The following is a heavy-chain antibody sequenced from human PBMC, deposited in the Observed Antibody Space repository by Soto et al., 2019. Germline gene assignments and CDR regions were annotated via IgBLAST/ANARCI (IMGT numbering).Heavy chain of an antibody. CDR2: IYYSGST. D-gene: IGHD2-15*01. J-gene: IGHJ4*02. Sequence: SETLSLTCTVSGGSISSYYWSWIRQPPGKGLEWIGYIYYSGSTNYNPSLKSRVTISVDTSKNQFSLKLSSVTAADTAVYYCARSLGYCSGGSCPLFYFDYWGQGTLVTVS. V-gene: IGHV4-59*08. CDR3: ARSLGYCSGGSCPLFYFDY. CDR1: GGSISSYY.